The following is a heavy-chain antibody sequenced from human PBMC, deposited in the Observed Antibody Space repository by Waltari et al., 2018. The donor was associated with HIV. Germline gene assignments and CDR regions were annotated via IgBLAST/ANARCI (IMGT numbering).Heavy chain of an antibody. Sequence: QVQLVQSGAEVKKPGASVKVSCKASGYTFTGYYMHWVRQAPGQGREWMGWINPNSGGTNYAQKVQGRVTMTRDTSISPAYMELSRLRSDDTAVYYCARELRAGGHYYYGMDVWGQGTTVTVSS. D-gene: IGHD2-8*02. CDR1: GYTFTGYY. J-gene: IGHJ6*02. V-gene: IGHV1-2*02. CDR2: INPNSGGT. CDR3: ARELRAGGHYYYGMDV.